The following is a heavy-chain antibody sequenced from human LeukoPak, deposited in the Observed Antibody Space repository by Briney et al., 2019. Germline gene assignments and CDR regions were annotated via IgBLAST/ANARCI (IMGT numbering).Heavy chain of an antibody. V-gene: IGHV4-59*01. J-gene: IGHJ6*02. CDR3: ARDWTDTTTVTTWYYYYYGMDV. CDR2: IYYSGST. Sequence: SETLSLTCTVSGGSISSYYWSWIRQPPGKGLEWIGYIYYSGSTNYNPSLKSRVTISVDTSKNQFSLKLSSVTAADTAVYYCARDWTDTTTVTTWYYYYYGMDVWGQGTTVTVSS. CDR1: GGSISSYY. D-gene: IGHD4-17*01.